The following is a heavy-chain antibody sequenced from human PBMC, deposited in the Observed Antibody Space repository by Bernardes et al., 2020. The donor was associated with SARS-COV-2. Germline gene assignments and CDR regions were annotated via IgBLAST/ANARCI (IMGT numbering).Heavy chain of an antibody. Sequence: SETLSLTCTVSGGSISSSSYYWCWIRQPPGKGLEWIGSIYYSWSTYYNPSLKSRVTISVDTSKNQFSLKLSSVTAADTAVYYCSRQRGSITMIVVVQNWFDPWGQGTLVTVTS. J-gene: IGHJ5*02. D-gene: IGHD3-22*01. V-gene: IGHV4-39*01. CDR2: IYYSWST. CDR1: GGSISSSSYY. CDR3: SRQRGSITMIVVVQNWFDP.